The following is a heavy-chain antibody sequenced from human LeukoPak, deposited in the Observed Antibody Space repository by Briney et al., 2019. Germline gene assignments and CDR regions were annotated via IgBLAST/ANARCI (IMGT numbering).Heavy chain of an antibody. CDR2: SNAGNGNR. CDR1: GYTFTSYA. Sequence: EASVKVSCKASGYTFTSYAMHWVRQAPGQRLEWMGWSNAGNGNRKYSQEFQGRVTITRDTSASTAYMELSSLRSEDMAVYYCARGYSSGSDAFDIWGQGTMVTVSS. D-gene: IGHD6-19*01. CDR3: ARGYSSGSDAFDI. J-gene: IGHJ3*02. V-gene: IGHV1-3*02.